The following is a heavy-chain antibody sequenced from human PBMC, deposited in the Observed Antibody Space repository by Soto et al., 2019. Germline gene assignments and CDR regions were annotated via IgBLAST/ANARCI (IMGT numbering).Heavy chain of an antibody. J-gene: IGHJ6*02. V-gene: IGHV4-31*03. D-gene: IGHD2-2*01. CDR1: GGSISSGGYY. Sequence: SETLSLTCTVSGGSISSGGYYWSWIRQHPGKGLEWIGYIYYSGSTYYNPSLKSRVTISVDTSKNQFSLKLSSVTAADTAVYYCAREGTLGYCSSTSCYTYYYYGMDVWGQGATVTVSS. CDR2: IYYSGST. CDR3: AREGTLGYCSSTSCYTYYYYGMDV.